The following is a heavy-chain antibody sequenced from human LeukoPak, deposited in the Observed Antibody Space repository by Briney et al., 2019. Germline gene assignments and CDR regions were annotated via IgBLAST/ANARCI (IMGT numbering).Heavy chain of an antibody. V-gene: IGHV3-74*01. Sequence: PGGSLRLSCAASGFTFSTYWMHWVRQAPGKGLVWVSRINSDGSSTSYADSVKGRFTISRDNAKNTQYLQMNNLTAEDTAVYYCAGISRLVYYWGQGTLVTVSS. D-gene: IGHD6-19*01. CDR3: AGISRLVYY. CDR1: GFTFSTYW. J-gene: IGHJ4*02. CDR2: INSDGSST.